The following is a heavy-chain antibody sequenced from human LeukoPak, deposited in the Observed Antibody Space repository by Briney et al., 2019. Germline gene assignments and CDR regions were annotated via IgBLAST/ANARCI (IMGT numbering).Heavy chain of an antibody. V-gene: IGHV1-69*01. CDR3: ASNVWLRGGDYWYFDL. D-gene: IGHD5-18*01. CDR2: IVPILGTA. J-gene: IGHJ2*01. CDR1: GGTFSSYA. Sequence: SVKVSCKASGGTFSSYAISWVRQAPGQGLEWMGGIVPILGTASYAQKFQGRVTITGDESTSTAFMELSSLSADDTAVYYCASNVWLRGGDYWYFDLWGRGTLVTVSS.